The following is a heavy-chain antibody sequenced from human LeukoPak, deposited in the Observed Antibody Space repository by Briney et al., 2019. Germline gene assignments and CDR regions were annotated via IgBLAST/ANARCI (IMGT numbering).Heavy chain of an antibody. V-gene: IGHV3-7*01. CDR3: ATVKENWFDP. CDR2: IKQDGSEK. Sequence: GGTLRLSCAASGFTFSSYGMSWVRQAPGTGLEWVANIKQDGSEKYYVDSVKGRFTISRDNAKNSLYLQMNSLRAEDTAVYYCATVKENWFDPWGQGTLVTVSS. J-gene: IGHJ5*02. CDR1: GFTFSSYG.